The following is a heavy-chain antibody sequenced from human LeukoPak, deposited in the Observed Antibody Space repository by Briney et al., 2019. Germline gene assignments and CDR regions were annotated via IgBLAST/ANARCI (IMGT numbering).Heavy chain of an antibody. CDR1: GGSISSGGYS. V-gene: IGHV4-30-2*01. CDR3: AARSGGDPNWFDP. D-gene: IGHD2-15*01. CDR2: IYHSGST. Sequence: SGTLSLTCAVSGGSISSGGYSWSWIRQPPGKGLEWIGYIYHSGSTYYNPSLKSRVTISVDRSKNQFSLKLSSVTAADTAVYYCAARSGGDPNWFDPWGQGTLVTVSS. J-gene: IGHJ5*02.